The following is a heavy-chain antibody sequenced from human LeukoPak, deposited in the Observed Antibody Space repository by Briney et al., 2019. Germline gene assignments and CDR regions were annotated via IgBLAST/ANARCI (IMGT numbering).Heavy chain of an antibody. CDR3: ARHPLRYFDWSERLDAFDI. J-gene: IGHJ3*02. CDR1: GGSISSSSYY. D-gene: IGHD3-9*01. CDR2: IYYSGST. V-gene: IGHV4-39*01. Sequence: PSETLSLTCTVSGGSISSSSYYWGWIRQPPGKGLEWIGSIYYSGSTYYNPSLKSRVTISVDTSKNQFSLKLSSVTAADTAVYYCARHPLRYFDWSERLDAFDIWGQGTMVTVSS.